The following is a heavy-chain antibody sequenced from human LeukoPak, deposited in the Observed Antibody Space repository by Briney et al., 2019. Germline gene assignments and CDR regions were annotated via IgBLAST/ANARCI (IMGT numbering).Heavy chain of an antibody. CDR2: IYYSGST. CDR3: VRATLTQLFDY. D-gene: IGHD5-12*01. CDR1: GGSISSGDYY. J-gene: IGHJ4*02. V-gene: IGHV4-39*01. Sequence: PSETLSLTCTVSGGSISSGDYYWSWIRQPPGKGLEWIGSIYYSGSTYYNPSLKSRVTISVDTSKNQFSLKLSSVTAADTAMYYCVRATLTQLFDYWGQGTLVTVSS.